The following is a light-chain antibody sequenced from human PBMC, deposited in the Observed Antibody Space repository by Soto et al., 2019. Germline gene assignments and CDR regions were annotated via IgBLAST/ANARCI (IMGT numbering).Light chain of an antibody. CDR2: GAS. J-gene: IGKJ1*01. CDR3: QQYDRSPWT. CDR1: QSVSDKY. V-gene: IGKV3-20*01. Sequence: IVVTQSPDTLSLSAGKRVTLCCSDSQSVSDKYWPRYKQNPGQYPRPLIYGASNRATPIPDRFTGAGCGTAFPLTITRLEPEDFAVYYCQQYDRSPWTFGQGTKVAIK.